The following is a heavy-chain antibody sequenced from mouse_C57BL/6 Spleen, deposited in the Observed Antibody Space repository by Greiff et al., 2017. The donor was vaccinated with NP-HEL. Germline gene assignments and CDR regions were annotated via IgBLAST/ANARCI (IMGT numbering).Heavy chain of an antibody. Sequence: QVQLQQSGAELVRPGASVTLSCKASGYTFTDYEMHWVKQTPVHGLEWIGALDPETGGTAYNQKFKGTAILTADKSSSTAYMELRSLTSEDSAVYYCTRRDIYYGNPFYAMDYWGQGTSVTVSS. J-gene: IGHJ4*01. CDR3: TRRDIYYGNPFYAMDY. CDR1: GYTFTDYE. D-gene: IGHD2-1*01. CDR2: LDPETGGT. V-gene: IGHV1-15*01.